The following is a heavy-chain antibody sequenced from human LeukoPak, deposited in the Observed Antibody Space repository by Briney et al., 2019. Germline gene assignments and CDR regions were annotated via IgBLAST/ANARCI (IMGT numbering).Heavy chain of an antibody. Sequence: GGSLRLSCAASGFTFSNDYMAWVRQAPGRGLEWVSLIYGDGTTFYTDSVKGRFTISRDNSKNTLYLQMNSLRAEDTAVYYCAKSYDSSPNWFDPWGQGTLVTVSS. CDR1: GFTFSNDY. CDR2: IYGDGTT. CDR3: AKSYDSSPNWFDP. D-gene: IGHD3-22*01. J-gene: IGHJ5*02. V-gene: IGHV3-53*01.